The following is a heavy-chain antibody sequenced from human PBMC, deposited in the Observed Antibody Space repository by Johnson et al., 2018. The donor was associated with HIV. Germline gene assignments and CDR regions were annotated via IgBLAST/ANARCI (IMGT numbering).Heavy chain of an antibody. J-gene: IGHJ3*02. CDR2: IRTSSSTI. V-gene: IGHV3-11*01. Sequence: QMQLVESGGGLVKPGGSLRLSCAASGFTFSDYYMSWIRQAPGKGPEWISYIRTSSSTIYYADSVKGRFPISRDNAKNSLYLQMDSLRAEDTAFYYCARDPPGATGIPVAEDAFDIWGQGTMVTVSS. CDR3: ARDPPGATGIPVAEDAFDI. D-gene: IGHD6-19*01. CDR1: GFTFSDYY.